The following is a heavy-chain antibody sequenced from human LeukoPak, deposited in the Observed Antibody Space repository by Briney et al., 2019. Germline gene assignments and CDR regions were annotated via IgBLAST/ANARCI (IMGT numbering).Heavy chain of an antibody. CDR1: GYTFTSYD. CDR2: MNPNSGNT. V-gene: IGHV1-8*03. D-gene: IGHD6-13*01. J-gene: IGHJ3*02. Sequence: ASVKVSCKASGYTFTSYDINWVRQATGQGLEWMGWMNPNSGNTGYAQKFQGGVTITRNTSISTAYMELSSLRSEDTAVYYCARDPYSTRAFDIWGQGTMVTVSS. CDR3: ARDPYSTRAFDI.